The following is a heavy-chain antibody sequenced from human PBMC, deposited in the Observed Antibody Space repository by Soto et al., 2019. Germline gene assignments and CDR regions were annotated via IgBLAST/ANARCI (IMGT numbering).Heavy chain of an antibody. D-gene: IGHD3-10*01. J-gene: IGHJ4*02. CDR3: ASDPYLLLFAPPYFDY. CDR1: GGSISSSSYY. CDR2: IYYSGST. Sequence: QLQLQESGPGLVKPSETLSLTCTVSGGSISSSSYYWGWIHQPPGKGLEWIGSIYYSGSTYYNPSLKSRVTISVDTSKNQFSLKLSSVTAADTAVYYCASDPYLLLFAPPYFDYWGQGTLVTVSS. V-gene: IGHV4-39*01.